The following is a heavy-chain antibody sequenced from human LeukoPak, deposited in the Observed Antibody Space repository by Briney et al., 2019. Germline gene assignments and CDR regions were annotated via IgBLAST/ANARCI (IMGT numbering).Heavy chain of an antibody. CDR1: GFXFSSYA. J-gene: IGHJ4*02. CDR3: AKGSWVATSSSYYFDY. Sequence: PGGSLRLSCAASGFXFSSYAISWVRQAPGKGLEWGSAISGSGGSTYYADSVKGRFTISRDNSKNTLYLQMNSLGAEDTAVYYCAKGSWVATSSSYYFDYWGQGTLVTVSS. V-gene: IGHV3-23*01. D-gene: IGHD2-2*01. CDR2: ISGSGGST.